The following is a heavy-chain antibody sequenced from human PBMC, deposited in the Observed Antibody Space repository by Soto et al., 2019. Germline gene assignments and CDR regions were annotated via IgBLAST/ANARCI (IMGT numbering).Heavy chain of an antibody. D-gene: IGHD1-26*01. J-gene: IGHJ6*02. CDR3: ARDPEGWSLYGMDV. Sequence: ASVKVSCKASGYTFTGYYMHWVRQAPGQGLEWMGWINPNSGGTNYAQKFQGWVTMTRDTSISTAYMELSRLRSDDTAVYYCARDPEGWSLYGMDVWGQGTTVTVSS. CDR1: GYTFTGYY. V-gene: IGHV1-2*04. CDR2: INPNSGGT.